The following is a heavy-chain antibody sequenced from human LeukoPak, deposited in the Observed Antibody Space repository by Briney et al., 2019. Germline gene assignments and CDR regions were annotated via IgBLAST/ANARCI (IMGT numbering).Heavy chain of an antibody. V-gene: IGHV1-2*02. D-gene: IGHD6-13*01. CDR3: ASEGSSSWSDFDY. Sequence: ASVKVSCKASGYTFTGYYMHWVRQAPGQGLEWMGWINPNSGGTNYAQKFQGRVTMTRDTSISTAYMELSRLRSDDAAVYYCASEGSSSWSDFDYWGQGTLVTVSS. CDR1: GYTFTGYY. CDR2: INPNSGGT. J-gene: IGHJ4*02.